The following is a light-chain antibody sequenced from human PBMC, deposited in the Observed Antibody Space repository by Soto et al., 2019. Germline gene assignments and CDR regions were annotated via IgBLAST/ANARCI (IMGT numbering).Light chain of an antibody. CDR3: QQLNIYPPT. V-gene: IGKV1-9*01. J-gene: IGKJ1*01. CDR1: RDIDSY. Sequence: DIQLTQSPALLSASVGDRVTITCRASRDIDSYLAWYQLKPGKGPKLLIYDASTLQSGAPSRFSGSGSGTEFTLTISSLQPEDFATYYCQQLNIYPPTFGQGTKVEMK. CDR2: DAS.